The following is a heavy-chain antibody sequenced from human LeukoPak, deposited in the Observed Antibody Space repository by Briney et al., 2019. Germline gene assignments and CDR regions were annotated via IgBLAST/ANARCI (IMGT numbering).Heavy chain of an antibody. Sequence: QPGGSLRLSCAASEFTFSNYAMSWVRQAPGKGLEWVSGSTGTGYSTYYADSVKGRFTISRDNSKNTLYLQMNSLRAEDTAVYYCVKGVRMGVTRAFDIWGQGTMVTVSS. CDR1: EFTFSNYA. CDR3: VKGVRMGVTRAFDI. V-gene: IGHV3-23*01. J-gene: IGHJ3*02. CDR2: STGTGYST. D-gene: IGHD1-26*01.